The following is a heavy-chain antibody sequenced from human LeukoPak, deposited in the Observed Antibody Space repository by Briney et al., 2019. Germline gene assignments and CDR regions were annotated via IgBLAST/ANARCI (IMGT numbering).Heavy chain of an antibody. V-gene: IGHV1-2*02. Sequence: ASVKVPCKASGYTFTGYYMHWVRQPPGQGLEWMGWINPNSGGTNYAQKFQGRVTMTRDTSISTAYMELSRLRSDDTAVYYCARDTSTGSIAAAVDYWGQGTLVTVSS. J-gene: IGHJ4*02. CDR3: ARDTSTGSIAAAVDY. D-gene: IGHD6-25*01. CDR1: GYTFTGYY. CDR2: INPNSGGT.